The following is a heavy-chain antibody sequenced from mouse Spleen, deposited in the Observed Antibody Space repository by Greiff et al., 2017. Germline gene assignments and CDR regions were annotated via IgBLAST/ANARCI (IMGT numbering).Heavy chain of an antibody. D-gene: IGHD2-14*01. CDR1: GYTFTSYT. Sequence: VQLQQSGAELARPGASVKMSCKASGYTFTSYTMHWVKQRPGQGLEWIGYINPSSGYTKYNQKFKDKATLTADKSSSTAYMQLSSLTSEDSAVYYCAGVRPFYYAMDYWGQGTSVTVSS. CDR2: INPSSGYT. CDR3: AGVRPFYYAMDY. J-gene: IGHJ4*01. V-gene: IGHV1-4*01.